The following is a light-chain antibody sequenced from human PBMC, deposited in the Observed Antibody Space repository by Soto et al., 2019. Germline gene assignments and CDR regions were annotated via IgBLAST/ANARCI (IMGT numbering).Light chain of an antibody. CDR3: SAYTARSTLV. Sequence: QSALTQPPSASGSPGQSVAISCTGTSSDVGGYNYVSWYQQHPGKAPKLIIYEVRNRPSGISSRFSGSRSGNTASLTISGLQPEDEGDYYCSAYTARSTLVFGGGTKLTVL. J-gene: IGLJ3*02. CDR1: SSDVGGYNY. CDR2: EVR. V-gene: IGLV2-14*01.